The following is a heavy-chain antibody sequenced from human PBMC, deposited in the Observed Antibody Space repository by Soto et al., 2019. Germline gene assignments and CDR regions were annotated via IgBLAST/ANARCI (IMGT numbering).Heavy chain of an antibody. CDR1: GFSLSTSGVG. V-gene: IGHV2-5*02. D-gene: IGHD4-17*01. Sequence: QITLKESGPTLVKPTQTLTLTCTFSGFSLSTSGVGVGWIRQPPGKALEWLALIYWDDDKGYSPSLKSRLTITKDTSKNQVVLTMTNMGPVDTATYYCGHMDTTVTRRWGQGILVTVSS. CDR3: GHMDTTVTRR. J-gene: IGHJ4*02. CDR2: IYWDDDK.